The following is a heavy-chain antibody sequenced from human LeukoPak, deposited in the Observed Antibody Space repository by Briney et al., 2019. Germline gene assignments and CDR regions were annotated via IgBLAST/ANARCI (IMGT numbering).Heavy chain of an antibody. CDR1: GGSISSYY. J-gene: IGHJ4*02. CDR2: IYTSGST. CDR3: VGTYSSGWYYFDY. Sequence: SETLSLTCTVSGGSISSYYWSWIRQPAGKGLEWIGRIYTSGSTNYNPSLKSRVTISVDTSKNQFSLKLSSVTAADTAVYYCVGTYSSGWYYFDYWGQGTLVTVSS. V-gene: IGHV4-4*07. D-gene: IGHD6-19*01.